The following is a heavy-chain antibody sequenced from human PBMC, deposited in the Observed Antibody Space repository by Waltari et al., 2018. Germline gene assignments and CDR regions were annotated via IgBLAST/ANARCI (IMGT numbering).Heavy chain of an antibody. CDR3: ASGQDGTSFVLSF. Sequence: EVQLVESGGDLIQPGGSLRLSCAVSGLTFSIYSMNWVRQVPGKGLGVVSFMSITSGSMYYADSVKGRFTISRDNTRKSVYLQMNSLRVEDSAVYYCASGQDGTSFVLSFWGQGTKVTVSS. J-gene: IGHJ6*02. CDR2: MSITSGSM. V-gene: IGHV3-48*01. D-gene: IGHD3-16*01. CDR1: GLTFSIYS.